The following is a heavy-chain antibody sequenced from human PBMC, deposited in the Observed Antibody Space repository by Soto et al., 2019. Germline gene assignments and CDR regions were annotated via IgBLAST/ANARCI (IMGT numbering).Heavy chain of an antibody. CDR1: GFTFSTYG. J-gene: IGHJ3*02. CDR3: AKEVYSYGLPDDDAFDI. Sequence: PGGSLRLSCAASGFTFSTYGMHWVRQAPGKGLEWLAAISYDGNNIQYADSVKGRFTISRDKSKNTLYLQINSLRPEDTAVYYCAKEVYSYGLPDDDAFDIWGQGTKVTVSS. V-gene: IGHV3-30*18. D-gene: IGHD5-18*01. CDR2: ISYDGNNI.